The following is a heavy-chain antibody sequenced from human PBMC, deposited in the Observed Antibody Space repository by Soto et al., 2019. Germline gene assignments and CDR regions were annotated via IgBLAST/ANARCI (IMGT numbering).Heavy chain of an antibody. J-gene: IGHJ4*02. D-gene: IGHD2-2*01. CDR2: IDSVGSST. Sequence: GGSLRLSCAASGFTFSSYWMHWVRQAPGKGMGWVSEIDSVGSSTNYADSVKGRFTISRDNAKNSLYLQMNSLRAEDTAVYYCASLSVPVDYWGLGTLVTVSS. CDR1: GFTFSSYW. V-gene: IGHV3-74*01. CDR3: ASLSVPVDY.